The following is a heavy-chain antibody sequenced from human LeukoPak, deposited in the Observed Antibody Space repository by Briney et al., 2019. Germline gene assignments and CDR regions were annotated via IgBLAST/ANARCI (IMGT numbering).Heavy chain of an antibody. V-gene: IGHV4-39*07. CDR2: IYYSGST. CDR1: GGSISTSNYY. D-gene: IGHD3-3*01. CDR3: ARGVEEWLSFDY. Sequence: PSETLSLTCTVSGGSISTSNYYWGWIRQPPGKGLEWIGYIYYSGSTYYNPSLKSRVTISVDTSKNQFSLKLSSVTAADTAVYYCARGVEEWLSFDYWGQGTLVTVSS. J-gene: IGHJ4*02.